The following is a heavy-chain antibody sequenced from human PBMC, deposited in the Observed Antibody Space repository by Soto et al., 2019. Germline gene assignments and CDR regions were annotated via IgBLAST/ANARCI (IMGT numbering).Heavy chain of an antibody. J-gene: IGHJ5*02. V-gene: IGHV4-61*01. D-gene: IGHD5-18*01. CDR1: GASVSDTGSYY. Sequence: SETLSLTCTVSGASVSDTGSYYWSWVRQSPGKGLEWIGYVSHSGSTNYNPSLESRVTISVVTSKNQFSLKLTSVTAADTAVYYCARDTYSYGSGWSDPWGQGPLGTVS. CDR2: VSHSGST. CDR3: ARDTYSYGSGWSDP.